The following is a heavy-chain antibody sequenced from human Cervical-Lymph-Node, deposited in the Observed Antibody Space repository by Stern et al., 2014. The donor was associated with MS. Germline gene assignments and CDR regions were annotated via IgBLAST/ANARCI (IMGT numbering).Heavy chain of an antibody. CDR1: GFTFDDYA. CDR2: ISGNGGKT. V-gene: IGHV3-9*01. Sequence: EVQLLESGGGLVQPGRSPRLSCAASGFTFDDYAMHWVRQAPGEGLEWVSGISGNGGKTDYADSVKGRFTISRDNAKNSLYLQMDSLRAEDTALYYCAKDMRGGSSYAMDVWGQGTTVTVSS. D-gene: IGHD6-6*01. CDR3: AKDMRGGSSYAMDV. J-gene: IGHJ6*02.